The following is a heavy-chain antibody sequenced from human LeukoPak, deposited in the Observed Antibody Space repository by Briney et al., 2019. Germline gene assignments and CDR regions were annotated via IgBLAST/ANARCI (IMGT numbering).Heavy chain of an antibody. V-gene: IGHV4-59*01. CDR3: ASRIAARRGEYYFDY. Sequence: SETLSLTCTVSGGSISSYYWSWIRQPPGKGLEWIGYIYYSGSTNYNPSLKSRVTISVDTSKNQFSLKLSSVTAADTAVYYCASRIAARRGEYYFDYWGQGTLVTVSS. J-gene: IGHJ4*02. CDR2: IYYSGST. CDR1: GGSISSYY. D-gene: IGHD6-6*01.